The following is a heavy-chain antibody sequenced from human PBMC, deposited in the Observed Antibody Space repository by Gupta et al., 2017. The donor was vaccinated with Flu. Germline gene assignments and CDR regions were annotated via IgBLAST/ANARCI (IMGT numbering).Heavy chain of an antibody. D-gene: IGHD2-15*01. J-gene: IGHJ3*01. Sequence: QVQLKESGPGLVKASETLSLTCSVSGGSVSGYLWSWIRQPPGKRPEWIGSFHNGGTNYNPSLSSRVSISADTSKSQLFLKLNSVTPADTAIYSCARVHGGGWFRSYAFDFWGQGTMVSVSS. CDR1: GGSVSGYL. CDR2: FHNGGT. CDR3: ARVHGGGWFRSYAFDF. V-gene: IGHV4-59*02.